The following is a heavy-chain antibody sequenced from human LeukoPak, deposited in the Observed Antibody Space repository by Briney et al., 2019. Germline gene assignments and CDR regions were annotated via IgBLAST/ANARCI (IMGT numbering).Heavy chain of an antibody. Sequence: SVKVSCKASGGTFSSYAISWVRQAPGQGLEWMGGIIPIFGTANYAQKSQGRVTITADKSTSTAYMELSSLRSEDTAVYYCARALPYGSGSSHYYYMDVWGKGTTVTVSS. CDR3: ARALPYGSGSSHYYYMDV. J-gene: IGHJ6*03. V-gene: IGHV1-69*06. D-gene: IGHD3-10*01. CDR1: GGTFSSYA. CDR2: IIPIFGTA.